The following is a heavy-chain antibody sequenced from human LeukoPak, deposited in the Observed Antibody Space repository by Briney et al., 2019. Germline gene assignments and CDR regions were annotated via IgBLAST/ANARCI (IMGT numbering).Heavy chain of an antibody. CDR1: GGSISSGSYY. D-gene: IGHD4-11*01. Sequence: SQTLSLTCTVSGGSISSGSYYWSWIRQPAGKGLEWIGRIYTSGSTNYNPSLKSRVTISVDTSKNQFSLNLSSVSAADTSVYYCARTVTTYNWFDPWGQGTLVTVSS. J-gene: IGHJ5*02. CDR3: ARTVTTYNWFDP. V-gene: IGHV4-61*02. CDR2: IYTSGST.